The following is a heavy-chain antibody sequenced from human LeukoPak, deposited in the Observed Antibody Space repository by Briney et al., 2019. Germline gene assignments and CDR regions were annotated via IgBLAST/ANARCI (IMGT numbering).Heavy chain of an antibody. CDR2: IYHSGST. J-gene: IGHJ4*02. D-gene: IGHD3-3*01. Sequence: SETLSLTCAVSGYSISSGYYWGWIRQPPGQGLEWIGSIYHSGSTYYNPSLKSRVTISVDTSKNQFSLKLSSVTAADTAVYYCARHSHHVTYYDFWSGYYTEGFDYWGQGTLVTVSS. CDR3: ARHSHHVTYYDFWSGYYTEGFDY. V-gene: IGHV4-38-2*01. CDR1: GYSISSGYY.